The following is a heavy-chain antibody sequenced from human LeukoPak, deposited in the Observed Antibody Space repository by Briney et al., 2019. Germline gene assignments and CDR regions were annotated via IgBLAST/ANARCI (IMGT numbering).Heavy chain of an antibody. V-gene: IGHV1-18*01. Sequence: ASVTVSCKASGYTFTSYGISWVRQAPGQGLEWMGWISAYNGNTNYAQKLPGRVTMTTDTSTSTAYMELRSLRSDDTAVYYCARDPTVTSNGLSDYWGQGTLVTVSS. CDR3: ARDPTVTSNGLSDY. J-gene: IGHJ4*02. D-gene: IGHD4-17*01. CDR1: GYTFTSYG. CDR2: ISAYNGNT.